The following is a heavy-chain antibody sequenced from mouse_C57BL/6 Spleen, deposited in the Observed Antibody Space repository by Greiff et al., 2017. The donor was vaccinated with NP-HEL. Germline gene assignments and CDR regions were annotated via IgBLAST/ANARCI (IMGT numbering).Heavy chain of an antibody. J-gene: IGHJ1*03. CDR3: ASHYDYGWYFDV. CDR1: GYSFTGYY. Sequence: EVQLQESGPELVKPGASVKISCKASGYSFTGYYMNWVKQSPEQSLEWIGEINPSTGGTTYNQKFKAKATLTVDKSSSTAYMQLKSLTSEDSAVYYCASHYDYGWYFDVWGTGTTVTVSS. V-gene: IGHV1-42*01. CDR2: INPSTGGT. D-gene: IGHD2-4*01.